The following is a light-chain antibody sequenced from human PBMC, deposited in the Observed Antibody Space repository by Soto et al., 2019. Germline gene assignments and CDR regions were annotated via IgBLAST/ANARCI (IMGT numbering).Light chain of an antibody. Sequence: EIVLTQSPGTLSLSPGERATLSRRASQSVSSSYLAWYQQKLGQAPRLLIYGASSRATGIPDRFSGSGSGTDFTLTISRLEPEDFAVYYCQQYGSLPWTFGQGTKVEIK. CDR1: QSVSSSY. CDR3: QQYGSLPWT. CDR2: GAS. V-gene: IGKV3-20*01. J-gene: IGKJ1*01.